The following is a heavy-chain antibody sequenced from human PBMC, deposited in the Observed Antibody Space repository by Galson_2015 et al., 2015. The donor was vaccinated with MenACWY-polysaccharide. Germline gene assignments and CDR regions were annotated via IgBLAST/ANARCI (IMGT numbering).Heavy chain of an antibody. CDR2: ISDSGSAI. D-gene: IGHD3-10*01. Sequence: SLRLSCAASGFTFSDYYMHSIRQAPGKGLEWVSYISDSGSAIYFADSVKGRFIISRDNAKNSLYLQMNSLRAEDTAVYFCARDPRGARSSYFDNWGQGILVTVSS. CDR1: GFTFSDYY. V-gene: IGHV3-11*01. J-gene: IGHJ4*02. CDR3: ARDPRGARSSYFDN.